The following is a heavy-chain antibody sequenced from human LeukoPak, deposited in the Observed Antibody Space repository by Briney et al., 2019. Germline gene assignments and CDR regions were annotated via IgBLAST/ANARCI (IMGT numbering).Heavy chain of an antibody. CDR2: ITAFNGNT. CDR3: ARNTYGYKFSMDV. V-gene: IGHV1-18*04. Sequence: GASVKVSCKASGFALYKYNIVWVRQAPGQGLEWVGWITAFNGNTNYGQKVQGRVTMTTDTSTSTSYIELRNLRSDDTAVYYCARNTYGYKFSMDVWGKGTTVIISS. CDR1: GFALYKYN. J-gene: IGHJ6*03. D-gene: IGHD5-24*01.